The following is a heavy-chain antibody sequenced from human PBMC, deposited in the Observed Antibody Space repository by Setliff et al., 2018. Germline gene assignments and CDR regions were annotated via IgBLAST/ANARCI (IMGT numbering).Heavy chain of an antibody. V-gene: IGHV3-48*01. J-gene: IGHJ4*02. D-gene: IGHD3-16*01. CDR3: VRLRRGPWHLDY. CDR1: GFNFNRYA. CDR2: ISATSANI. Sequence: GGSLRLSCAASGFNFNRYAMHWVRQTPGKGLEWVSYISATSANIQYADSVRGRFTVSRDNARNSLYLQMNSLRGDDTAVYYCVRLRRGPWHLDYWGQGVLVTVSS.